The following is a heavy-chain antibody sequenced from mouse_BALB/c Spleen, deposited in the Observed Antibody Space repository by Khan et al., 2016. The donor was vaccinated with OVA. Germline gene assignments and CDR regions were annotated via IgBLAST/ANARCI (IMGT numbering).Heavy chain of an antibody. Sequence: EVQLQESGPGLVKPSQSLSLTCTVTGYSITSGYGWNWIRQFPGNKLDWLGYISYSGSTNYNPSLKSRISITRDTSKNQFFLQLNSVTTEDTATYYCARTARIKYWGQGTTLTVSS. J-gene: IGHJ2*01. CDR3: ARTARIKY. V-gene: IGHV3-2*02. CDR2: ISYSGST. CDR1: GYSITSGYG. D-gene: IGHD1-2*01.